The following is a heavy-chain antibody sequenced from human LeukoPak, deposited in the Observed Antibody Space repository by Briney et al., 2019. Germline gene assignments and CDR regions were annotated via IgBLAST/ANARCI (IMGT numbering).Heavy chain of an antibody. D-gene: IGHD3-10*01. Sequence: GGSLRLSCAASGFTFSSYSMNWVRQAPGKGLEWVSYIGISSSTINYADSVKGRFTISRDNAKNSLYMQMNSLRAEDTAVYYCARDFRFGEFYYYYYIDVWGKGTTITVSS. CDR1: GFTFSSYS. J-gene: IGHJ6*03. CDR3: ARDFRFGEFYYYYYIDV. CDR2: IGISSSTI. V-gene: IGHV3-48*01.